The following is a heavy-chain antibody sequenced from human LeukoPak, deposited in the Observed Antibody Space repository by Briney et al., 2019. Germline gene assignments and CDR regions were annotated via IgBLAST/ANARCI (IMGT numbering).Heavy chain of an antibody. D-gene: IGHD2-21*02. CDR2: INQDASEI. CDR3: ATDRDDSDWQKRFDS. J-gene: IGHJ4*02. V-gene: IGHV3-7*01. Sequence: GGSLRLSRAASGFTFRKYWMYWYPQAPGKGLEGVGNINQDASEINYVDSVRGRFTISRDNAKNSLHLQMNSLRAEDTAVYYCATDRDDSDWQKRFDSWGQGTLVSVSS. CDR1: GFTFRKYW.